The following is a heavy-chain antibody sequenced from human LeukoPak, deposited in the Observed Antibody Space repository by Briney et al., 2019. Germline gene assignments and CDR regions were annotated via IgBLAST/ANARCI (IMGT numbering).Heavy chain of an antibody. D-gene: IGHD1-26*01. V-gene: IGHV3-23*01. CDR1: GFTFSSYA. CDR2: ISGSGGST. CDR3: AKVRWELRNSNDY. J-gene: IGHJ4*02. Sequence: GGSLRLSCAASGFTFSSYAVSWVRQAPGKGLEWVSAISGSGGSTYYADSVKGRFTISRDNSKNTLYLQMNSLRAEDTAVYYCAKVRWELRNSNDYWGQGTLVTVSS.